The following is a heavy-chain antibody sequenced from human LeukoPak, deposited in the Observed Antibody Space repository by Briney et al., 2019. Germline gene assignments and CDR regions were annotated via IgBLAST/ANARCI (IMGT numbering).Heavy chain of an antibody. V-gene: IGHV3-23*01. Sequence: PGGSLRLSCEASGFTFSIYAMNWVRQAPGKGLEWVSTFSGSGGNTYYADSVKGRFTISRDNSKNTLYLQMNSLRAEDTAVYYRAKSGLNRFDYWGQGTLVTVSS. J-gene: IGHJ4*02. CDR1: GFTFSIYA. CDR2: FSGSGGNT. D-gene: IGHD2-15*01. CDR3: AKSGLNRFDY.